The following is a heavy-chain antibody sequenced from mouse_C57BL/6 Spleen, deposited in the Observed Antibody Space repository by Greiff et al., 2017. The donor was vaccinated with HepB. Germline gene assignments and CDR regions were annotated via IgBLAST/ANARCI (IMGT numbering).Heavy chain of an antibody. J-gene: IGHJ4*01. CDR2: IYPGSGNT. Sequence: VQLQQSGAELVRPGASVKLSCKASGYTFTDYYINWVKQRPGQGLEWIARIYPGSGNTYYNEKFKGKATLTAEKSSSTAYMQLSSLTSEDSAVYFCARSGYDYGYYAMDYWGQRTSVTVSS. V-gene: IGHV1-76*01. CDR3: ARSGYDYGYYAMDY. D-gene: IGHD2-4*01. CDR1: GYTFTDYY.